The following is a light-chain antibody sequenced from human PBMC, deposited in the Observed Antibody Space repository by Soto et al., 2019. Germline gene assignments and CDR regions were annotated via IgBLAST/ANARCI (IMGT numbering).Light chain of an antibody. V-gene: IGKV3-20*01. CDR2: GAS. Sequence: EIVLTQSPGTLSLSPGERGTLFCRASQSVTSSYLAWYQQKPGQAPRLLIYGASSRATGIPDRFSGSGSGTDFTLTISRLEPEDFVVYYCQQYASSPPTFGQGTKVDI. J-gene: IGKJ1*01. CDR3: QQYASSPPT. CDR1: QSVTSSY.